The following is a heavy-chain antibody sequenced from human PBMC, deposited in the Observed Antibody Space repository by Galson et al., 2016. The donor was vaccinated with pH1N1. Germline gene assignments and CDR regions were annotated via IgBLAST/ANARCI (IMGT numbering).Heavy chain of an antibody. V-gene: IGHV3-30*04. J-gene: IGHJ4*02. CDR3: ARDSEYSGNEGSH. CDR1: GFTFTSYA. Sequence: SLRLSCAASGFTFTSYAMHWVRQAPGKGLEWVAVILYDGTNEYYADSVKGRFTISRDKTQSTVYLQMNSLRTEDTAVYYCARDSEYSGNEGSHWAQGTLVIVSS. D-gene: IGHD5-12*01. CDR2: ILYDGTNE.